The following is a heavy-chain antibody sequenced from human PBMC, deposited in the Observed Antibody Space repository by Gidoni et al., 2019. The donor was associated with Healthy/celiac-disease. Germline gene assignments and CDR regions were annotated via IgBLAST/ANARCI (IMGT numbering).Heavy chain of an antibody. CDR3: ARHNIAAPVGDYYYYMDV. J-gene: IGHJ6*03. CDR1: GYSFTSYW. D-gene: IGHD6-6*01. Sequence: EVQLVQSGAEVKKPGESLRISCKGSGYSFTSYWISWVRQMPGKGLEWMGRIDPSDSYTNYSPSFQGHVTISADKSISTAYLQWSSLKASDTAMYYCARHNIAAPVGDYYYYMDVWGKGTTVTVSS. CDR2: IDPSDSYT. V-gene: IGHV5-10-1*03.